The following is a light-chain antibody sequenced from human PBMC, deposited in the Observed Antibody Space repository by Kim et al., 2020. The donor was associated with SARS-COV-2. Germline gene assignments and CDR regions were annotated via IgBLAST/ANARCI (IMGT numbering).Light chain of an antibody. J-gene: IGKJ2*02. CDR2: GAS. V-gene: IGKV3-20*01. CDR3: QQYDTSPSCT. Sequence: EIVLTQSPGTLSLSPGERATLSCRASQSVSDNYLAWYQQKPGQAPRLLIYGASSRATGIPDRFSGSGSGTDFTLTISRLEPEDFAVYYCQQYDTSPSCTFGQETKLEI. CDR1: QSVSDNY.